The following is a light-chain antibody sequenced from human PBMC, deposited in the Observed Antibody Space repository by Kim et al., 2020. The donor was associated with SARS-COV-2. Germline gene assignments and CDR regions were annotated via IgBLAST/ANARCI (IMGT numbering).Light chain of an antibody. Sequence: GQSVTISCTGTSSDVGGYTYVSWYQQHPGKAPKLMIDEVSKRPSGVPDRFSGSKSGNTASLTVSGLQAEDEADYYCSSYAGSNNWVFGGGTQLTVL. CDR2: EVS. V-gene: IGLV2-8*01. CDR1: SSDVGGYTY. CDR3: SSYAGSNNWV. J-gene: IGLJ3*02.